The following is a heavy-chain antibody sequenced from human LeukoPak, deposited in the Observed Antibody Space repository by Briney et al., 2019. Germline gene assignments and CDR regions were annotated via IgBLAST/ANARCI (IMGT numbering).Heavy chain of an antibody. D-gene: IGHD2-15*01. Sequence: PSETLSLTCAVYGGSFSGYYWSWIRQPPGKELERIGEINHSGSTNYNPSLKSRVTISVDTSKNQFSLKLSSVTAADTAVYYCASGVVVAATFWFDPWGQGTLVTVSS. CDR1: GGSFSGYY. CDR2: INHSGST. CDR3: ASGVVVAATFWFDP. V-gene: IGHV4-34*01. J-gene: IGHJ5*02.